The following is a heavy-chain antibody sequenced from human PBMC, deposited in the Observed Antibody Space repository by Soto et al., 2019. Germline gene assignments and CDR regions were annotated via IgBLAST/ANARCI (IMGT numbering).Heavy chain of an antibody. CDR3: ASSGATIINFQH. CDR2: IYYSGST. J-gene: IGHJ1*01. D-gene: IGHD5-12*01. Sequence: PSETQSLTYTVSGGSISSSSYYWGWIRQPPGKGLEWIGNIYYSGSTNYNPSLKSRVTISVDTSKNQFSLKLSSVTAADTAVYYCASSGATIINFQHWGQGTLVTVSS. V-gene: IGHV4-39*07. CDR1: GGSISSSSYY.